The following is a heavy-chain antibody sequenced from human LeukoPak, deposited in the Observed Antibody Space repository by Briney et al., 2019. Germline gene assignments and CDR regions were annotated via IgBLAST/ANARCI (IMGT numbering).Heavy chain of an antibody. CDR3: ARDAPKYYDFWSGYSY. Sequence: GGSLRLSCAASGFTFSSYAMHWVRQAPGKGLEWVAVISYDGSNKYYADSVKGRFTISRDNSKNTLYLQMNSLRAEDTAVHYCARDAPKYYDFWSGYSYWGQGTLVTVSS. CDR1: GFTFSSYA. V-gene: IGHV3-30-3*01. J-gene: IGHJ4*02. CDR2: ISYDGSNK. D-gene: IGHD3-3*01.